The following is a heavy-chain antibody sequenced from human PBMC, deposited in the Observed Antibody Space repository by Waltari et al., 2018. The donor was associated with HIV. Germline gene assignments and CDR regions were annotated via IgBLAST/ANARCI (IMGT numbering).Heavy chain of an antibody. V-gene: IGHV1-18*01. J-gene: IGHJ5*02. CDR2: VSAYNGYT. Sequence: QAQLVQSGAEIKKTGASVKVSCKASGYTFTNYGISWVRQAPGQGLEWMGWVSAYNGYTDYPQKIQGRVSMTTNASTNTAYMELRSLTSDDTAVYYCARARVARDWFDPWGQGTLVTVSS. CDR3: ARARVARDWFDP. D-gene: IGHD3-3*01. CDR1: GYTFTNYG.